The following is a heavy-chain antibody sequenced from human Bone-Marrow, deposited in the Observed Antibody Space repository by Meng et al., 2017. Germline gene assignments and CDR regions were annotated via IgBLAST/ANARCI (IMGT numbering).Heavy chain of an antibody. CDR2: IFHSGDT. D-gene: IGHD3-9*01. CDR1: GGSFSSDDYY. CDR3: ARLLAGYYPLGYYFDY. V-gene: IGHV4-30-4*01. J-gene: IGHJ4*02. Sequence: QVQLQESGPGLVEPSQTLSLTCTVSGGSFSSDDYYWTWIRQAPGGGLEWIGSIFHSGDTPYNPSLQSRLSISMDTSKNQFSLKLSSVTAADTAVYYCARLLAGYYPLGYYFDYWGQGTLVTVSS.